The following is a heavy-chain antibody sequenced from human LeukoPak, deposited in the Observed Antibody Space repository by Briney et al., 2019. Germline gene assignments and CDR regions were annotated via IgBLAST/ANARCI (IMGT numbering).Heavy chain of an antibody. D-gene: IGHD3-10*01. V-gene: IGHV3-7*01. Sequence: PGGSLRLSCAASGFTFSSYWMSWVRQAPGKGLEWVANIKQDGSEKYYVDSVKGRFTISRDNAKNSLYLQMNSLRAEDTAVYYCARDLSPYGSGSYNVYFDYWGQGTLVTVSS. CDR3: ARDLSPYGSGSYNVYFDY. CDR2: IKQDGSEK. J-gene: IGHJ4*02. CDR1: GFTFSSYW.